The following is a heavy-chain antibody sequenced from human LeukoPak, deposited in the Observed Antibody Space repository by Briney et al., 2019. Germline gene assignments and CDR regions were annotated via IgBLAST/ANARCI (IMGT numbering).Heavy chain of an antibody. V-gene: IGHV3-30-3*01. CDR3: LHYFDY. CDR1: GFTFSTYA. CDR2: ISYDGSNK. J-gene: IGHJ4*02. Sequence: GGSLRLSCAASGFTFSTYAMSWVRQAPGKGLEWVAVISYDGSNKYYADSVKGRFTISRVNSKNTLYLQMNSLRAEDTAVYYCLHYFDYWGQGTLVTVSS.